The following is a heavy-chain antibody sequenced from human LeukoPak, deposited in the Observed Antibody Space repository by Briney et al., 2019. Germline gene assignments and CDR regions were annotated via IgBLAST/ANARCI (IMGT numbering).Heavy chain of an antibody. CDR2: INPSGGST. Sequence: ASVKVSFKASGYPFTSYYMHWVRQAPGQGLEWMGIINPSGGSTSYAQKFQGRVTMTRDTSTSTVYMELSSLRSEDTAVYYCARDFTVTGFDYWGQGTLVTVSS. J-gene: IGHJ4*02. CDR3: ARDFTVTGFDY. CDR1: GYPFTSYY. D-gene: IGHD4-17*01. V-gene: IGHV1-46*01.